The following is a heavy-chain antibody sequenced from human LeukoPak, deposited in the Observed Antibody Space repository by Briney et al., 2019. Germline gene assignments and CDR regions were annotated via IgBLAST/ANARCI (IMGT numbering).Heavy chain of an antibody. V-gene: IGHV3-21*04. CDR1: GFTFSSYS. CDR2: ISSSSRYR. J-gene: IGHJ6*03. CDR3: ARVLRYCSGGNCYSGGLGYMDV. Sequence: GGSLRLSCAASGFTFSSYSMIWVRQAPGKGLEWVSSISSSSRYRYYADSVKGRFTISRDNAKNSLYLQMNSLRAEDTAVYYCARVLRYCSGGNCYSGGLGYMDVWGKGTTVTISS. D-gene: IGHD2-15*01.